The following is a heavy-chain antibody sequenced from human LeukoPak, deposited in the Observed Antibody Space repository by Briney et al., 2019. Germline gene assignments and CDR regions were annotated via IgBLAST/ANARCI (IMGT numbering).Heavy chain of an antibody. CDR1: GGSISSGSYY. CDR2: IHFSGNT. Sequence: SETLSLTCTVSGGSISSGSYYWSWIRQPAGKGLEWIGYIHFSGNTNYNPSLKSRVTISSDTSKNQFSLKLSSVTAADTAVYYCARAFWSGPLDYWGQGTLVTVSS. J-gene: IGHJ4*02. V-gene: IGHV4-61*10. CDR3: ARAFWSGPLDY. D-gene: IGHD3-3*01.